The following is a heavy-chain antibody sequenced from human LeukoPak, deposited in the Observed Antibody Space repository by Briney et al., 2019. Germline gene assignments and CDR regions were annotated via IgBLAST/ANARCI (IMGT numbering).Heavy chain of an antibody. CDR2: IWYDGSNK. CDR3: AKDRDIVVVPAAIAIDY. D-gene: IGHD2-2*01. V-gene: IGHV3-33*06. CDR1: GFTFSSYG. J-gene: IGHJ4*02. Sequence: PGRSLRLSCAASGFTFSSYGMHWVRQAPCKGLEWVAVIWYDGSNKYYADSVKGRFTISRDNSKNTLYLQMDSLRAEDTAVYYCAKDRDIVVVPAAIAIDYWGQGTLVTVSS.